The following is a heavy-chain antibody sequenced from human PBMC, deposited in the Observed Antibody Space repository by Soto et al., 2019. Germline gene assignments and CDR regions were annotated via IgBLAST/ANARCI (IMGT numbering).Heavy chain of an antibody. CDR1: GYTFTSYG. CDR2: ISAYNGNT. Sequence: QVQLVQSGAEVKKPGASVKVSCKASGYTFTSYGISWVRQAPGQGLEWMGWISAYNGNTKNAQKLQGRVTMTTDTSTSTAYIALRRLRSDGKAGFFWAGGSPPVDYWGQGTLVTVSS. CDR3: AGGSPPVDY. J-gene: IGHJ4*02. V-gene: IGHV1-18*01.